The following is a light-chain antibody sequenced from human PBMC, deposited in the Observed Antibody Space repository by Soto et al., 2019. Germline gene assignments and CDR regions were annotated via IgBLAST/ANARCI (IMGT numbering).Light chain of an antibody. V-gene: IGKV3-20*01. CDR3: QQYGNSPRYS. Sequence: EIVLTQSPGTLSLSLGERATLSCRASQSVSSNYLAWYQQKPGQAPRLLIYGTSSRATGIPDRFSGSGSGTDFTLTISRLEPEDFAVYYCQQYGNSPRYSFGPGTKLEIK. CDR2: GTS. CDR1: QSVSSNY. J-gene: IGKJ2*03.